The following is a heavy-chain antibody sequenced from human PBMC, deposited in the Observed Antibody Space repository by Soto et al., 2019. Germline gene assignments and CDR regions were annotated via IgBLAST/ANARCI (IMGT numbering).Heavy chain of an antibody. D-gene: IGHD6-19*01. J-gene: IGHJ6*02. CDR3: AGDKQWQHSYGMDV. CDR2: IYYSGST. CDR1: GGSISSYY. V-gene: IGHV4-59*01. Sequence: SETLSLTCTVSGGSISSYYWSWSRQPPGKGLEWIGYIYYSGSTDYNPSLKSRVTISVDTSKNQFSLKLSSVTAADTAVYYCAGDKQWQHSYGMDVWGQGTTVTVSS.